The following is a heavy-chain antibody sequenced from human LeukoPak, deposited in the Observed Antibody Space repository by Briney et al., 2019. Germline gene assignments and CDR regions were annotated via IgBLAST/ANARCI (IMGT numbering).Heavy chain of an antibody. CDR2: IKNDGSST. CDR1: GVTFSRYW. J-gene: IGHJ4*02. V-gene: IGHV3-74*01. D-gene: IGHD2-15*01. CDR3: VREPYCSGGGCYTSGFNC. Sequence: PGGSLRLSCAASGVTFSRYWMHWVRQPPGKGLVWVSRIKNDGSSTTYADSVKGRFTISRDNAKNTLYLQMNSLRVEDTAVYYCVREPYCSGGGCYTSGFNCWGQGTLVTASS.